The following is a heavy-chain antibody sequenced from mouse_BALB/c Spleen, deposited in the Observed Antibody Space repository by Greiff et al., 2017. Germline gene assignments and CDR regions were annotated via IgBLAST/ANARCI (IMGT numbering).Heavy chain of an antibody. Sequence: EVKLQQSGPELVKPGASVKIPCKASGYTFTDYNMDWVKQSHGKSLEWIGDINPNNGGTIYNQKFKGKATLTVDKSSSTAYMELRSLTSEDTAVYYCARGMDYDLSYWYFDVWGAGTTVTVSS. CDR2: INPNNGGT. CDR3: ARGMDYDLSYWYFDV. V-gene: IGHV1-18*01. CDR1: GYTFTDYN. J-gene: IGHJ1*01. D-gene: IGHD2-4*01.